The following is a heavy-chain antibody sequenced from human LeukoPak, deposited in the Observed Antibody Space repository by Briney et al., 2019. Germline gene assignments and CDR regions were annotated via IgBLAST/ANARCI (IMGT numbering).Heavy chain of an antibody. V-gene: IGHV3-7*01. CDR1: GGSITNYY. CDR2: INQDGSDK. CDR3: AKFTRSSGDCL. J-gene: IGHJ4*02. Sequence: ETLSLTCSVSGGSITNYYWSWIRQPPGKGLEWVANINQDGSDKNYVDSVKGRFTISRENAQNSIYLKMNSLRAEDTAVYYCAKFTRSSGDCLWGQGILVTVSS. D-gene: IGHD2-21*01.